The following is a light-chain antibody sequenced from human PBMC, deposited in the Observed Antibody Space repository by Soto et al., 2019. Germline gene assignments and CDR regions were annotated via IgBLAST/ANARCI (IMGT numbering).Light chain of an antibody. CDR1: QSISSSF. V-gene: IGKV3-20*01. CDR2: GAS. Sequence: EFVLTQSPGTLSLSPGERATLSCRASQSISSSFLAWYQQKPGQAPRLLIYGASSRGTGIPDRFSGSGSGTDFTLSISRLEPEDFAVYYCQHYGSSPPFTFVGGTKVEIK. J-gene: IGKJ4*01. CDR3: QHYGSSPPFT.